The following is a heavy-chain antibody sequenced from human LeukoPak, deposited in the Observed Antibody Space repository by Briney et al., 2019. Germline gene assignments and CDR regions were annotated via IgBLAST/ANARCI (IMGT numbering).Heavy chain of an antibody. V-gene: IGHV1-8*01. D-gene: IGHD6-19*01. CDR2: MKPNSGNT. CDR1: GYTFTSYD. J-gene: IGHJ4*02. CDR3: ARASSGWAPYFDY. Sequence: GASVKVSCKASGYTFTSYDINWVRQATEQGLDWMGWMKPNSGNTGYAQKFQGRVTMTRNTSISTAYMELSSLRSEDTAVYYCARASSGWAPYFDYWGQGTLVTVSS.